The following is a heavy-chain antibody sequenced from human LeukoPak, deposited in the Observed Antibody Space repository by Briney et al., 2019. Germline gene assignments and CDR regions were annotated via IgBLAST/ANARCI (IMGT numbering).Heavy chain of an antibody. CDR3: ARDSVADAFDI. J-gene: IGHJ3*02. V-gene: IGHV3-21*06. D-gene: IGHD4-23*01. CDR2: INSSSSYI. CDR1: GFSFNNYS. Sequence: WGSLRLSCADSGFSFNNYSMNWVRQAPGKRLGWVSSINSSSSYIYYADSLKRRFTISRDNTKNSPYLQMNSLRAEDTAVYYCARDSVADAFDIWGQGTMVTVSS.